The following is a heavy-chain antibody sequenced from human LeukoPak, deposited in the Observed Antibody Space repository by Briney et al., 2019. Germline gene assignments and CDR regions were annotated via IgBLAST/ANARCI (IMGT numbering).Heavy chain of an antibody. CDR2: ISGSGGST. D-gene: IGHD3-16*01. CDR1: GFTFSSYA. Sequence: PGGSLRLSCAPSGFTFSSYAMGCVCQAPGKGLEWVSAISGSGGSTYYADSVKGRFTIPRDNSKNTLYLQMNSLRAEDTAVYYCAKSYRPRGSNRAVDYWGQGTLVTVSS. CDR3: AKSYRPRGSNRAVDY. V-gene: IGHV3-23*01. J-gene: IGHJ4*02.